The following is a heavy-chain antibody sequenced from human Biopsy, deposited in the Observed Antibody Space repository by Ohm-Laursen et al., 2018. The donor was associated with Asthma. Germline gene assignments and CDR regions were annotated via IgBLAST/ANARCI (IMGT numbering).Heavy chain of an antibody. CDR1: GGSVSSGSYY. J-gene: IGHJ2*01. CDR2: ISYSGIT. V-gene: IGHV4-61*01. CDR3: ATVPPTLRYFDL. D-gene: IGHD2-15*01. Sequence: SDTLSLTCAVSGGSVSSGSYYWSWIRQPPGKGLAWVRYISYSGITDYNPSLKSRLTISMDTSKNQFSLKLSSVTAADTAVYYCATVPPTLRYFDLWGRGTLVTVSS.